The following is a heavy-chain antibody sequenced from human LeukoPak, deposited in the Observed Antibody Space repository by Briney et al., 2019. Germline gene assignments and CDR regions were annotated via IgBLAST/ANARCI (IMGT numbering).Heavy chain of an antibody. CDR1: GFTFSSSA. D-gene: IGHD3-10*02. V-gene: IGHV3-23*01. CDR3: AELGITMIGGV. Sequence: GGSLRLSCTTSGFTFSSSAMSWVRQAPGKGLEWVSDINSSGGRTYYADSVKGRFTISRDNSKNTLFLQMNSLRAEDTAVYYCAELGITMIGGVWGKGTTVTISS. CDR2: INSSGGRT. J-gene: IGHJ6*04.